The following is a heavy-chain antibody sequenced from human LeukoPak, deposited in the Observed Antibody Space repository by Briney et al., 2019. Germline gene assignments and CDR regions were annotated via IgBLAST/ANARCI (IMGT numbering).Heavy chain of an antibody. CDR2: IYTSGST. V-gene: IGHV4-61*02. J-gene: IGHJ5*02. Sequence: SQTLSLTCTVSGGSISSGSYYWSWIRQPAGKGLEWIGRIYTSGSTNYNPSLKSRVTISVDTSKNQFSLNLTSVTAADTAVYYCARLVPPGWFDPWGQGTLVTVSS. CDR3: ARLVPPGWFDP. CDR1: GGSISSGSYY.